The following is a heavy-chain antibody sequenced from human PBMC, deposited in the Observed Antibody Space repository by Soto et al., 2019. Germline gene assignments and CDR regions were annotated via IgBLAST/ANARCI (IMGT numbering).Heavy chain of an antibody. CDR3: ARESSGRYYYYGMDV. CDR2: IYYSGST. D-gene: IGHD1-26*01. J-gene: IGHJ6*02. V-gene: IGHV4-61*01. CDR1: GGSVSRGIYY. Sequence: SETRSRTCTVSGGSVSRGIYYWIWIRQPPGKGLDWIGYIYYSGSTNYNPSLKSRVTISVDTSKNQFSLKLSSVTAADTAVYYCARESSGRYYYYGMDVWGQGTTVTVSS.